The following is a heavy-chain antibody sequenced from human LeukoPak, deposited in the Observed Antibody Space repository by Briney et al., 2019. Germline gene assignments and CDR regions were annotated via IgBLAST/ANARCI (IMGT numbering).Heavy chain of an antibody. V-gene: IGHV4-59*08. Sequence: SETLSLTCTVSGGSLSSYYWSWIRQLPGKALEWIAYIYSSGNANYNPSLKSRVTISVDTSKNQVSLTLGSLTAADTAVYYCARQVNVYLYFDIWGQGTLVTVSS. CDR2: IYSSGNA. D-gene: IGHD3-10*02. CDR1: GGSLSSYY. J-gene: IGHJ4*02. CDR3: ARQVNVYLYFDI.